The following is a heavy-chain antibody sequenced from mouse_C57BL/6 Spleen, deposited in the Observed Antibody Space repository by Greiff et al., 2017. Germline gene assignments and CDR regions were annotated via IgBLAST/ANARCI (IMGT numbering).Heavy chain of an antibody. CDR1: GFTFSDYG. Sequence: EVHLVESGGGLVKPGGSLTLSCAASGFTFSDYGLHWVRQAPEKGLAWVAYISSGSSTIYYADTVKGRFTISRDNAKNTLFLQMTSLRSEDTAMYYCARLRLAMDYWGQGTSVTVSS. D-gene: IGHD2-4*01. CDR2: ISSGSSTI. J-gene: IGHJ4*01. V-gene: IGHV5-17*01. CDR3: ARLRLAMDY.